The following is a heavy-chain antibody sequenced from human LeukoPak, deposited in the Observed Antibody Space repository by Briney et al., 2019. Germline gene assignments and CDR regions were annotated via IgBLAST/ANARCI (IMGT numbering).Heavy chain of an antibody. Sequence: GGSLRLSCAASGFTFSSYGMSWVRQAPGKGLEWVSAIGGRDGSTYYADSVKGRITISRDNSKNTLYVQMNSLRAEDTAVYYCAKGHYYGSGSLDYWGQGTLVTVSS. CDR3: AKGHYYGSGSLDY. J-gene: IGHJ4*02. V-gene: IGHV3-23*01. D-gene: IGHD3-10*01. CDR2: IGGRDGST. CDR1: GFTFSSYG.